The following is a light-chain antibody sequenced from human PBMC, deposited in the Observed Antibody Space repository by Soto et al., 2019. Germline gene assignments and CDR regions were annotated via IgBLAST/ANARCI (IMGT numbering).Light chain of an antibody. Sequence: IQMTQSPSTVSVSVGDRVTITCRASQSISSWLAWYQQKPGKAPKLLIYDASSLESGVPSRFSGSGSGTEFTLTISSLQPDDFATYYCQPYNSYSPFGQGTKVDNK. CDR3: QPYNSYSP. CDR2: DAS. V-gene: IGKV1-5*01. CDR1: QSISSW. J-gene: IGKJ1*01.